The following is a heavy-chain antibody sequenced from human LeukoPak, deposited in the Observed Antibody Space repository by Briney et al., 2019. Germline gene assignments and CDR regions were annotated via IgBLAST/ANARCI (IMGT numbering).Heavy chain of an antibody. CDR1: GFTFSSYS. V-gene: IGHV3-48*01. Sequence: GGSLRLSCAASGFTFSSYSMNWVRQAPGKGLEWVSYISSSSSTIYYADSVKGRFTISRDNAKNSLYLQMNSLRAEDTAVYHCASPRGRDGYNLGYWGQGTLVTVSS. D-gene: IGHD5-24*01. J-gene: IGHJ4*02. CDR3: ASPRGRDGYNLGY. CDR2: ISSSSSTI.